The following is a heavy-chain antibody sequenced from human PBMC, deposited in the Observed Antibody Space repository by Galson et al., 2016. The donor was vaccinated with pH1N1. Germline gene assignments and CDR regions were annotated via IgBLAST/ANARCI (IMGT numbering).Heavy chain of an antibody. CDR2: IDWDGDK. D-gene: IGHD2-15*01. V-gene: IGHV2-70*01. J-gene: IGHJ3*02. CDR3: GRNPAFVGGAIDI. Sequence: PALVKPTQTLTLTCTFSGFSSRFCVSWIRQPTGKALEWLALIDWDGDKSYSPYLNSRLTISKDPSRNQVVLTMTNMDPEDTATYYCGRNPAFVGGAIDIWGRGTLVTVSS. CDR1: GFSSRFC.